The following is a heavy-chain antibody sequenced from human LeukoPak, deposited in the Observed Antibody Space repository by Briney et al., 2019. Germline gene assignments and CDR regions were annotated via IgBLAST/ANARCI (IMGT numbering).Heavy chain of an antibody. CDR3: ARGVVVVPAAIVGWFDP. CDR1: GGSISSSSYY. V-gene: IGHV4-39*07. Sequence: SETLSLTCTVSGGSISSSSYYWGWIRQPPGKGLEWVGSIYYSGSTYYNPSLKSRVTISVDTSKNQFSLKLSSVTAADTAVYYCARGVVVVPAAIVGWFDPWGQGTLVTVSS. J-gene: IGHJ5*02. CDR2: IYYSGST. D-gene: IGHD2-2*01.